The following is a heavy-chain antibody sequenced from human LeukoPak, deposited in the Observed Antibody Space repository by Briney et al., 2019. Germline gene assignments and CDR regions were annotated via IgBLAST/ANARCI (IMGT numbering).Heavy chain of an antibody. CDR3: ARLTRIAAARRRKKSAEYFQH. CDR1: TFTFSNYA. V-gene: IGHV3-23*01. J-gene: IGHJ1*01. D-gene: IGHD6-13*01. Sequence: GGSLRLSCAASTFTFSNYAMSWVRQAPGKGLEWVSAISGSGTSTYSADSVKGRFTISRDNSKNTLYLQMNSLRAEDTAVYYCARLTRIAAARRRKKSAEYFQHWGQGTLVTVSS. CDR2: ISGSGTST.